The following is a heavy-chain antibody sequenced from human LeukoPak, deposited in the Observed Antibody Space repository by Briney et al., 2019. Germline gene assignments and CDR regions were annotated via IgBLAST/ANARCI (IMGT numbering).Heavy chain of an antibody. Sequence: PSETLSLTCTVSGGSISSYYWSWIRQPAGKGLEWIGRIYTSGSTNYNPSLKSRVTMSVDTSKNQFSLKLSSATAADTAVYYCARDEGIAAAGGDFDYWGQGTLVTVSS. J-gene: IGHJ4*02. CDR1: GGSISSYY. V-gene: IGHV4-4*07. D-gene: IGHD6-13*01. CDR2: IYTSGST. CDR3: ARDEGIAAAGGDFDY.